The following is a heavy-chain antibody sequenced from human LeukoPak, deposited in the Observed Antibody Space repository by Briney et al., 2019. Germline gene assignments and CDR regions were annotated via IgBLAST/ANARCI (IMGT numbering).Heavy chain of an antibody. V-gene: IGHV1-46*01. Sequence: ASVKVSCKASGYTFTSYYMHWVRRAPGQGREWMGIINPSGGSTSYAQKFQGRVTMTRDTSTSTVYMELSSLRSEDTAVYYCARDRAVRGVIIGGWFDPWGQGTLVTVSS. CDR2: INPSGGST. J-gene: IGHJ5*02. D-gene: IGHD3-10*01. CDR1: GYTFTSYY. CDR3: ARDRAVRGVIIGGWFDP.